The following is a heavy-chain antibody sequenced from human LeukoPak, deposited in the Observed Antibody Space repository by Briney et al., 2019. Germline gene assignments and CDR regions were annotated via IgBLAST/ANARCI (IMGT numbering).Heavy chain of an antibody. CDR2: IYYSGST. V-gene: IGHV4-31*03. CDR3: ATTLPGIAAAGQGY. Sequence: PPETLSLTCTVSGGSISSGGYYWSWIRQHPGKGLEWIGYIYYSGSTYYNPSLKSRVTISVDTSKNQFSLKLSSVTAADTAVYYCATTLPGIAAAGQGYWGQGTLVTVSS. J-gene: IGHJ4*02. CDR1: GGSISSGGYY. D-gene: IGHD6-13*01.